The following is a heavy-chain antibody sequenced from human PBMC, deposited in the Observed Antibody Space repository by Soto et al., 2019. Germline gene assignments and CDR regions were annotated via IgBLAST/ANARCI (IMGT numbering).Heavy chain of an antibody. CDR3: ARDGGGALYYYDSSGYFNY. CDR2: IIPIFGTA. J-gene: IGHJ4*02. CDR1: GGTFSSYA. Sequence: GASVKVSCKASGGTFSSYAISWVRQAPGQGLEWMGGIIPIFGTANYAQKFQGRVTITADESTSTAYMELSSLRSEDTAVYYCARDGGGALYYYDSSGYFNYWGQGTLATVSS. D-gene: IGHD3-22*01. V-gene: IGHV1-69*13.